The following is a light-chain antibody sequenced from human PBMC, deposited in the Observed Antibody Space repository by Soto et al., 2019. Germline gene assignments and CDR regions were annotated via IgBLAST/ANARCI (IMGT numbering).Light chain of an antibody. V-gene: IGLV3-21*04. CDR2: SDA. CDR3: HVWDSNSVV. Sequence: SYELTQPPSVSVAPGQTARVACVGDSLESKSVHWYQQKPGQAPVLVIYSDADRPSGIPERISGSKSGNTATLTITRVEAGDEADYHCHVWDSNSVVFGGGTKLTVL. CDR1: SLESKS. J-gene: IGLJ2*01.